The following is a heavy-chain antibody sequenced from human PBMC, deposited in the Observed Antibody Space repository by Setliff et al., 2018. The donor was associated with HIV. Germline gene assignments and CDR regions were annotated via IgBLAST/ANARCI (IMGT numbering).Heavy chain of an antibody. CDR3: ARSESSGYSLPYTRFDA. CDR1: GFTFSIYT. Sequence: GESLRLSCAASGFTFSIYTINWVRQAPGKGLEWVSSISSSGNYINYADSVKGRFTISRDNAKNSLDLQMNSLRAEDTAVYFCARSESSGYSLPYTRFDAWGQGALVTVSS. V-gene: IGHV3-21*01. J-gene: IGHJ5*02. CDR2: ISSSGNYI. D-gene: IGHD3-22*01.